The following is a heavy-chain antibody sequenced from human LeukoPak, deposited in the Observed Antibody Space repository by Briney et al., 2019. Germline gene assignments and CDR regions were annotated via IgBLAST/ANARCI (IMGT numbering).Heavy chain of an antibody. CDR3: ARGFARDDILTGYYRTYYFDY. Sequence: PSETLSLTCAVYGGSFSGYYWSWIRQPPGKGLEWIGEINHSGSTNYNPSLKSRVTISVDTSKNQFSLKLSSVTAADTAVYYCARGFARDDILTGYYRTYYFDYWGQGTLVTVSS. CDR2: INHSGST. V-gene: IGHV4-34*01. CDR1: GGSFSGYY. D-gene: IGHD3-9*01. J-gene: IGHJ4*02.